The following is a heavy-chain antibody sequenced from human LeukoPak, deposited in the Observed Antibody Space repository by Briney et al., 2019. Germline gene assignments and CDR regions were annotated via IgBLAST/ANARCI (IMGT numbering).Heavy chain of an antibody. CDR3: AKVLFSFRSLGWFLKGYFDY. Sequence: GGSLRLSCAASGFTFSSYGMHWVRQAPGKGLEWVAFIRYDGSNKYYADSVKVRFTISRDNSKNTLYLQMNSLRAEDTAVYYCAKVLFSFRSLGWFLKGYFDYWGQGTLVTVSS. CDR1: GFTFSSYG. D-gene: IGHD3-3*01. J-gene: IGHJ4*02. V-gene: IGHV3-30*02. CDR2: IRYDGSNK.